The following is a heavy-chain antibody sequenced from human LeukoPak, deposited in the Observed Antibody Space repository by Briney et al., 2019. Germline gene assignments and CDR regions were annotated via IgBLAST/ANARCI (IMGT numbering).Heavy chain of an antibody. V-gene: IGHV3-23*01. D-gene: IGHD4-17*01. Sequence: GGSLRLSCAASGFTFNTYAMSWVRQAPGKGLEWVSSISEDGESTYYADSVKGRFTISRDNSRNTLYLQMNSLRAEDTAVYYCASYFHYGDYASLWYWGQGTLVTVSS. CDR2: ISEDGEST. CDR3: ASYFHYGDYASLWY. J-gene: IGHJ4*02. CDR1: GFTFNTYA.